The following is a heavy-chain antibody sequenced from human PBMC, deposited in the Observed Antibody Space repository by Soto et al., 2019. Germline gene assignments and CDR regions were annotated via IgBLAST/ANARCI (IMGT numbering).Heavy chain of an antibody. D-gene: IGHD6-19*01. CDR3: ATPYSSGPDALDV. V-gene: IGHV3-30*03. J-gene: IGHJ3*01. CDR1: GFTFSTYG. Sequence: GGSLRLSCAASGFTFSTYGMHWVRQAPGKGLEWVAAISSDGSYKFYADSVEGRFTISRDNSKNTLYLQMSSLSAEDTAVYYCATPYSSGPDALDVWGQGTMVTVSS. CDR2: ISSDGSYK.